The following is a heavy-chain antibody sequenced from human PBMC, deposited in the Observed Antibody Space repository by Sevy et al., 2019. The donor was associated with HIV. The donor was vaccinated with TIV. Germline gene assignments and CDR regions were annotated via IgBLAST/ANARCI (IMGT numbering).Heavy chain of an antibody. J-gene: IGHJ4*02. D-gene: IGHD2-21*02. CDR1: GFTFSSYG. V-gene: IGHV3-30*18. CDR3: AKGGEVPRGDPRGDPFDY. CDR2: ISYDGSNK. Sequence: GGSLRLSCAASGFTFSSYGMHWVRQAPGKGLEWVAVISYDGSNKYYADSVKGRFTISRDNSKNTLYLQMNSLRAEDTAVYYCAKGGEVPRGDPRGDPFDYWGQGTLVTVSS.